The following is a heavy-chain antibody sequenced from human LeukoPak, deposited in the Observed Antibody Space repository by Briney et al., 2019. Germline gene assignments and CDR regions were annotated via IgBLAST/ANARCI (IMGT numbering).Heavy chain of an antibody. CDR2: ITKWRSST. Sequence: TGGSLRLSCAPSGFTFSSYWMHWVRHAPGKGLVWVSRITKWRSSTSYADSVKGRFTISRDNAKNTLYLQMNSLRAEDTAVYYCTREKVYYDSSGYYRYAFDIWGQGTKDTASS. J-gene: IGHJ3*02. CDR1: GFTFSSYW. V-gene: IGHV3-74*01. CDR3: TREKVYYDSSGYYRYAFDI. D-gene: IGHD3-22*01.